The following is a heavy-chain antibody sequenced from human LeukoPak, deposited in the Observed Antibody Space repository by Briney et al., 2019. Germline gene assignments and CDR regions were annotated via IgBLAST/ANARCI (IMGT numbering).Heavy chain of an antibody. V-gene: IGHV3-33*01. Sequence: GGSLRLSCAASGFTFSSYGMHWVRQAPGKGLEWVAVIWYDGSNKYYADSVKGRFTISRDNSKNTLYLQMNSLRAEDTAVYYCARPRRWYHYHPPDYWGQGTLVTVSS. CDR1: GFTFSSYG. CDR2: IWYDGSNK. J-gene: IGHJ4*02. CDR3: ARPRRWYHYHPPDY. D-gene: IGHD4-23*01.